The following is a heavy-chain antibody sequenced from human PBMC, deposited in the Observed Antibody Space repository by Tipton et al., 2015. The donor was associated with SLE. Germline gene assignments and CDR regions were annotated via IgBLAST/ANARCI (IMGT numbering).Heavy chain of an antibody. D-gene: IGHD3-10*01. CDR3: ARHLGVIVAFEV. CDR2: IFHSGST. J-gene: IGHJ3*01. V-gene: IGHV4-4*02. CDR1: GDSITSITRTNW. Sequence: TLSLTCTVSGDSITSITRTNWWSWVRQPPGKGLEWIGEIFHSGSTNYRPSLKSRVIISVDKSKNQFSLKLTSVTAADTAVYYCARHLGVIVAFEVWGQGTVLTVSS.